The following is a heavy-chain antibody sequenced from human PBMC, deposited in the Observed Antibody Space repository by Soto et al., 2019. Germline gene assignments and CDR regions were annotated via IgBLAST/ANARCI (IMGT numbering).Heavy chain of an antibody. CDR1: GDSISTYY. J-gene: IGHJ6*02. D-gene: IGHD3-10*01. CDR2: IYYSGST. Sequence: LETLSLTCTFSGDSISTYYLSWIRQPPGKGLEWIGYIYYSGSTNYNPSLKSRVTISVDTSKNQFSLKLSSVTAADTAVYYCARARGVTNYYYYGMDVWGQGTTVTVSS. V-gene: IGHV4-59*01. CDR3: ARARGVTNYYYYGMDV.